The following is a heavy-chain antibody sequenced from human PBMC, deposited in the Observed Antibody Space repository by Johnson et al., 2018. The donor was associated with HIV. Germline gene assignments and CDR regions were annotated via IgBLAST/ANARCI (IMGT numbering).Heavy chain of an antibody. CDR3: ARVTAYNSFDI. CDR2: ISYDGSNK. V-gene: IGHV3-30-3*01. J-gene: IGHJ3*02. Sequence: QVQLVESGGGLIQPGGSLRLSCAASGFTVSSNYMSWVRQAPGKGLVWVAVISYDGSNKYYADSVKGRFTISRDNSKNTLDLQMSSLRPDDTAMYYCARVTAYNSFDIWGQGTMVTVSS. D-gene: IGHD2-21*02. CDR1: GFTVSSNY.